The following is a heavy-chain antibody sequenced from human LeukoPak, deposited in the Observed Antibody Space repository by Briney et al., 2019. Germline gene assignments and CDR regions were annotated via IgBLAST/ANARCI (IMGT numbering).Heavy chain of an antibody. Sequence: GGSLRLSCAASGFTFSSYEMNWVRQAPGKGLEWVSYISSSGSTIYYADSVKGRFTISRDNAKNSLYLQMNSLRAEDTAVYYCWSPAVTTYDTFDYWGQGTLVTVSS. V-gene: IGHV3-48*03. CDR1: GFTFSSYE. CDR2: ISSSGSTI. CDR3: WSPAVTTYDTFDY. J-gene: IGHJ4*02. D-gene: IGHD4-11*01.